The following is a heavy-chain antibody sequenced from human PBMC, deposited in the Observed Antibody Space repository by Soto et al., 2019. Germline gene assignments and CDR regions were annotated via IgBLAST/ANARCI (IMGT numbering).Heavy chain of an antibody. CDR1: GFTVSSNY. V-gene: IGHV3-53*04. CDR3: ARGRDCGGDCPNWFDP. CDR2: IYSGGST. J-gene: IGHJ5*02. D-gene: IGHD2-21*02. Sequence: EVQLVEPGGGLVQPGGSLRLSCAASGFTVSSNYMSWDRQAPGKGLEWVSVIYSGGSTYYADSVKGRLTISRHNSKNTLYLQMNSLRAEDTAVYYCARGRDCGGDCPNWFDPWGQGTLVTVSS.